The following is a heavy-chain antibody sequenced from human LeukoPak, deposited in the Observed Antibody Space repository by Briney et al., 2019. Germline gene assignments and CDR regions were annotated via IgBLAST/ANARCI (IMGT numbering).Heavy chain of an antibody. CDR3: ARVYSSSWSDCYFDY. Sequence: PGGSLRLSCAASGFTFSDHYMDWVRQAPGKGLEWVGRIRNKANSYTTEYAASVKGRFTISRDDSKQSLYLQMNSLKTEDTAVYSCARVYSSSWSDCYFDYWGQGTLVSVSS. V-gene: IGHV3-72*01. J-gene: IGHJ4*02. D-gene: IGHD6-13*01. CDR1: GFTFSDHY. CDR2: IRNKANSYTT.